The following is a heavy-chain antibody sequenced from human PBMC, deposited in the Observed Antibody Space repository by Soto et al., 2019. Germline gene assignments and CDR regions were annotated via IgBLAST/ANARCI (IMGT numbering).Heavy chain of an antibody. CDR3: ARDRAYDRSGYYPSGGYGMDV. J-gene: IGHJ6*02. V-gene: IGHV3-11*06. CDR2: ISDSSSNT. CDR1: GFTFSDYF. D-gene: IGHD3-22*01. Sequence: QVQLVESGGGLVKPGGSLRLSCAASGFTFSDYFMSWIRQAPGKGLEWVSYISDSSSNTNYADSVKGRFTISRDNAKNSLYLQMHSLRAEDTAVYYCARDRAYDRSGYYPSGGYGMDVWGQGTTVTVSS.